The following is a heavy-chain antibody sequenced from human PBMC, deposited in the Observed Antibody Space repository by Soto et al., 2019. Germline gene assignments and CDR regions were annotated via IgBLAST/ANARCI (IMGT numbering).Heavy chain of an antibody. D-gene: IGHD3-3*01. CDR3: ASGYDFWSGGAYMDV. CDR2: INAGNGNT. J-gene: IGHJ6*03. Sequence: QVQLVQSGAEVKKPGASVKVSCKASGYTFTSHAMHWVRQAPGQRLEWMGWINAGNGNTKYSQKFQGRVTITRDTAASTAYMELSSLRSEDTAVYYCASGYDFWSGGAYMDVWGKGTTVTVSS. CDR1: GYTFTSHA. V-gene: IGHV1-3*01.